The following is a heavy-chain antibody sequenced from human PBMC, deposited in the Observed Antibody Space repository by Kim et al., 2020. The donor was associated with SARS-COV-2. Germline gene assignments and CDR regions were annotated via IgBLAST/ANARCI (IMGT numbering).Heavy chain of an antibody. CDR3: ARELPGYSYGYDY. Sequence: GGSLRLSCAASGFTVSSNYMSWVRQAPGKGLEWVSVIYSGGSTYYADSVKGRFTISRDNSKNTLYLQMNSLRAEDTAVYYCARELPGYSYGYDYWGQGTLVTVSS. V-gene: IGHV3-53*01. CDR1: GFTVSSNY. J-gene: IGHJ4*02. CDR2: IYSGGST. D-gene: IGHD5-18*01.